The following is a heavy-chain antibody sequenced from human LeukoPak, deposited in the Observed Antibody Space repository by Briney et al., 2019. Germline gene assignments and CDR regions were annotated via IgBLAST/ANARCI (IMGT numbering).Heavy chain of an antibody. Sequence: GGSLRLSCAASGFTFDDYGMSWVRQAPGKGLEWVSAINWSGGSAGYADSVRGRFTISRDNAKNSLYLQMNSLRAEDTALYYCARPTYYYDTSGYSQGRFDCWGQGTLVTVSS. V-gene: IGHV3-20*04. CDR1: GFTFDDYG. D-gene: IGHD3-22*01. CDR2: INWSGGSA. CDR3: ARPTYYYDTSGYSQGRFDC. J-gene: IGHJ4*02.